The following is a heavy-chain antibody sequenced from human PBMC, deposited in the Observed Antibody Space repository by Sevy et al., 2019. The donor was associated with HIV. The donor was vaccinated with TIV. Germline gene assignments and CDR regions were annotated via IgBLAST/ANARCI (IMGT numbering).Heavy chain of an antibody. CDR1: GFTFSSYA. D-gene: IGHD3-3*01. CDR2: ISYDGSNK. CDR3: ARDWAYDDFWSGYYPNYYYGMDV. Sequence: GGSLRLSCAASGFTFSSYAMHWVRQAPGKGLEWVAVISYDGSNKYYADSVKGRFTISRENSKNRLYLQMNSLRAEDTAVYYCARDWAYDDFWSGYYPNYYYGMDVWGQGTTVTVSS. J-gene: IGHJ6*02. V-gene: IGHV3-30*04.